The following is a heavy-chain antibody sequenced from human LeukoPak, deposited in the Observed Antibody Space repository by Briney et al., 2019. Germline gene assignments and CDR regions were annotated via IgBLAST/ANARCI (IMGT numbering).Heavy chain of an antibody. CDR3: TTDGSIAAAGTMNY. CDR2: INPSGGNT. D-gene: IGHD6-13*01. V-gene: IGHV1-46*01. J-gene: IGHJ4*02. Sequence: ASVKVSCKASGYTFTSYYMHWERQAPGQGLEWMGIINPSGGNTNYAQKLQGRVTMTTDTSTSTAYMELRSLRSDDTAVYYCTTDGSIAAAGTMNYWGQGTLVTVSS. CDR1: GYTFTSYY.